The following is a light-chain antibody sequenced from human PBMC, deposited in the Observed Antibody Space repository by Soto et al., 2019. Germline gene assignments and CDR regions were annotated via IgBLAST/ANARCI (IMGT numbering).Light chain of an antibody. CDR3: LQTYNLPRT. Sequence: DIQMTQSPSTLSASVGDSVTITCRASQSISRWLAWYQQKPGRAPKILISDASSLESGVPSRFSGSASGTDFTLTIRNMQREDFATYYCLQTYNLPRTFGQGTKVDIK. V-gene: IGKV1-5*01. CDR2: DAS. J-gene: IGKJ1*01. CDR1: QSISRW.